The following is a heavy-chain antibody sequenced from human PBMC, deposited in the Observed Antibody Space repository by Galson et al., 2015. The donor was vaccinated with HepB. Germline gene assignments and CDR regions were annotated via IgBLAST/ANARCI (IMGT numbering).Heavy chain of an antibody. CDR3: ARFTMPGGFDI. CDR1: GGTFSRYT. J-gene: IGHJ3*02. Sequence: SVKVSCKASGGTFSRYTISRVRQAPGQGLEWMGGITPIFGTASYAQKFQGRVTITADESTSTAYMELRSLRAEDTAVYYCARFTMPGGFDIWGQGTMVTVSS. V-gene: IGHV1-69*13. D-gene: IGHD3-10*01. CDR2: ITPIFGTA.